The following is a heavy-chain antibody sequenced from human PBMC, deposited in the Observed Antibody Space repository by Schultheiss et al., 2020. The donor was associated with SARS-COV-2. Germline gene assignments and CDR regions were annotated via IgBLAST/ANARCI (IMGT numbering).Heavy chain of an antibody. V-gene: IGHV4-39*02. D-gene: IGHD1-26*01. CDR3: AREVIIGSGSYYGFDY. J-gene: IGHJ4*02. CDR2: IYYSGST. CDR1: GASISSSSYY. Sequence: SETLSLTCTVSGASISSSSYYWGWIRQPPGKGLEWIGSIYYSGSTYYNPSLKSRVTISVDTSKNQFSLKLSSVTAADTAVYYCAREVIIGSGSYYGFDYWGQGTLVTVSS.